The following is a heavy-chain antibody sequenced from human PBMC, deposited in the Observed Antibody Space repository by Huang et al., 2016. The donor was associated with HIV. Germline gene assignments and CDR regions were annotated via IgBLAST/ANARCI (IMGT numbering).Heavy chain of an antibody. CDR2: VNHRGSA. V-gene: IGHV4-34*01. Sequence: QVRLHQWGTGLVRPSETLSRPCAVYGGPLSGHSWSWVRLPPGGSLEWLGEVNHRGSANYNPSLKSRLSMSIDTSKKQFSLKLGSVTAADTALYYCARSLMGEDPFDIWGQGTLVTVSS. CDR3: ARSLMGEDPFDI. J-gene: IGHJ3*02. CDR1: GGPLSGHS. D-gene: IGHD3-16*01.